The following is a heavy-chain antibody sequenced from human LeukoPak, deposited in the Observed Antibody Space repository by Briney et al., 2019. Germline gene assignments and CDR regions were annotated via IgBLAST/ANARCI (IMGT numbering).Heavy chain of an antibody. J-gene: IGHJ4*02. CDR1: GFTFSSYA. Sequence: GGSLRLSCAASGFTFSSYAMSWVRQAPGKGLEWVSAISGSGGSTYYADSVKGRFTISRDNSKNTLYLQMNSLRAEDTAVYYCAKARLHAPIAAAGILDYWGQGTLVTVSS. CDR3: AKARLHAPIAAAGILDY. V-gene: IGHV3-23*01. CDR2: ISGSGGST. D-gene: IGHD6-13*01.